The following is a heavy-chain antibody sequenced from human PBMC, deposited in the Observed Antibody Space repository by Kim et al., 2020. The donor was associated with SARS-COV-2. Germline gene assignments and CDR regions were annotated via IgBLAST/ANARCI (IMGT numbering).Heavy chain of an antibody. CDR3: ARGGKGSYYYGMDV. J-gene: IGHJ6*02. D-gene: IGHD5-12*01. CDR2: ISYDGSNK. V-gene: IGHV3-30-3*01. Sequence: GESLKISCAASGFTFSSYAMHWVRQAPGKGLEWVAVISYDGSNKYYADSVKGRFTISRDNSKNTLYLQMNSLRAEDTAVYYCARGGKGSYYYGMDVWGQG. CDR1: GFTFSSYA.